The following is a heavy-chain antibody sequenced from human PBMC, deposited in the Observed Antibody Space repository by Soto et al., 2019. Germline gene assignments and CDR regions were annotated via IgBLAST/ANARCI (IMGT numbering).Heavy chain of an antibody. V-gene: IGHV4-31*02. CDR3: ARDRWHHYYYYGKDV. J-gene: IGHJ6*02. Sequence: GSTYYNPSLKSRVTISVDTSKNQFSLQLSSVTAADTAVYYCARDRWHHYYYYGKDVWGQGTTVTVSS. CDR2: GST.